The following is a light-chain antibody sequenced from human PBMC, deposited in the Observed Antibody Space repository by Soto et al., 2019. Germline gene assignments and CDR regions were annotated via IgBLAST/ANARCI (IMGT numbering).Light chain of an antibody. CDR3: QHYNSYSEA. CDR2: DSF. CDR1: QDINTY. J-gene: IGKJ1*01. Sequence: DIQMTQSPSSLSASVGDRVTISCQASQDINTYLNWYQQKPGKAPNLLIYDSFNLETGVPSRFSGSGSGTEFTLTISSLQPDDFATYYCQHYNSYSEAFGQGTKVELK. V-gene: IGKV1-33*01.